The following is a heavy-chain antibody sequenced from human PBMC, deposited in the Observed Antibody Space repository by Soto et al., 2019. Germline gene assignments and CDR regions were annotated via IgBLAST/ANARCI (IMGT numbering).Heavy chain of an antibody. CDR3: ARDPLYWAVAGIDY. CDR1: GFTFSSYG. Sequence: GGSLRLSCAASGFTFSSYGMHWVRQAPGKGLEWVAVIWYDGSNKYYADSVKGRFTISRDNSKNTLYLQMNSLRAEDTAVYYCARDPLYWAVAGIDYWGQGTLVTVS. D-gene: IGHD6-19*01. V-gene: IGHV3-33*01. CDR2: IWYDGSNK. J-gene: IGHJ4*02.